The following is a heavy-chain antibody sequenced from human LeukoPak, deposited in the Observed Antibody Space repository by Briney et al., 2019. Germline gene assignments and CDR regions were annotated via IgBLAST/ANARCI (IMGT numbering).Heavy chain of an antibody. CDR3: AREAAAGRDPPDY. CDR2: INPNSGGT. Sequence: ASVTVSYTASGYTFTVYYMHWVRQAPGQGREWMGWINPNSGGTNYAQKFQGRVTMTRDTSISTAYMELSRLRSDDTAVYYCAREAAAGRDPPDYWGQGTLVTVSS. D-gene: IGHD6-13*01. V-gene: IGHV1-2*02. J-gene: IGHJ4*02. CDR1: GYTFTVYY.